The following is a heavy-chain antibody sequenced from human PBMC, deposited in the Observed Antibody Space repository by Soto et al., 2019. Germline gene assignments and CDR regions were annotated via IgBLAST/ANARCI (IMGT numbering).Heavy chain of an antibody. J-gene: IGHJ4*02. V-gene: IGHV3-21*01. D-gene: IGHD2-15*01. CDR2: ISSSSSYI. CDR3: ARDGYCSGGSCYLTVPDY. CDR1: GFTFSSYS. Sequence: PGGSLRLSCAASGFTFSSYSMNWVRQAPGKGLEWVSSISSSSSYIYYADSVKGRFTISRDNAKNSLYLQMNSLRAEDTAVYYCARDGYCSGGSCYLTVPDYWGQGTLVTVSA.